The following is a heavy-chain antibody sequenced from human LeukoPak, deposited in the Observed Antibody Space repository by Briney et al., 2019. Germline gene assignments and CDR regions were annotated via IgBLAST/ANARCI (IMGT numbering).Heavy chain of an antibody. J-gene: IGHJ4*02. Sequence: GGSLRLSCAASGFTFSSYSMNWVRQAPGKGLEWVSSISSSSSYIYYADSVKGRFTISRDNFKNTLSLQMNSLRAEDTAMYYCAKDGDDCIEHWGQGALVTVSS. CDR1: GFTFSSYS. D-gene: IGHD2-21*01. V-gene: IGHV3-21*01. CDR3: AKDGDDCIEH. CDR2: ISSSSSYI.